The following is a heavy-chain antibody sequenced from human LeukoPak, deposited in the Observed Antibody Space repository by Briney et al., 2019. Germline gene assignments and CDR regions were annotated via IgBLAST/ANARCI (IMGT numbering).Heavy chain of an antibody. J-gene: IGHJ4*02. CDR3: ARGVAVAGTPPGGDY. D-gene: IGHD6-19*01. Sequence: ASVKVSCKVSGSTIIELSTHWVRQAPGKGLEWMGGLNLEDGEPVYAQKFQGRVTVTEDRAAGTAYMELNSLTSEDTALYYCARGVAVAGTPPGGDYWGQGTLVTVSS. CDR1: GSTIIELS. CDR2: LNLEDGEP. V-gene: IGHV1-24*01.